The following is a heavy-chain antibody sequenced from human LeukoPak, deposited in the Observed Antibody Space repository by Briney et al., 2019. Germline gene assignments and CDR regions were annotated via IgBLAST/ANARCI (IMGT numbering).Heavy chain of an antibody. CDR1: GGSISSGGYY. D-gene: IGHD2-2*01. J-gene: IGHJ3*02. Sequence: PSETLSLTCTVSGGSISSGGYYWSWIRQSPGKGLEWIGYIYHSGSTYYNPSLKSRVTISVDRSKNQFSQKLSSVTAADTAVYYCARALGYCSSTSCLGAFDIWGQGTMVTVSS. V-gene: IGHV4-30-2*06. CDR3: ARALGYCSSTSCLGAFDI. CDR2: IYHSGST.